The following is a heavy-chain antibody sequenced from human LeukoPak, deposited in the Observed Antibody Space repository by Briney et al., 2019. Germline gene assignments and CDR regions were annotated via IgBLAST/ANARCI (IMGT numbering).Heavy chain of an antibody. CDR3: AAQGYSSGWYGHYYYGMDV. V-gene: IGHV1-2*02. Sequence: ASVKVSCKASGYTFTGYYMHWVRQAPGQGLEWMGWINPNSGGTNYAQEFQGRVTMTRDTSISTAYMELSRLRSDDTAVYYCAAQGYSSGWYGHYYYGMDVWGQGTTVTVSS. D-gene: IGHD6-19*01. J-gene: IGHJ6*02. CDR2: INPNSGGT. CDR1: GYTFTGYY.